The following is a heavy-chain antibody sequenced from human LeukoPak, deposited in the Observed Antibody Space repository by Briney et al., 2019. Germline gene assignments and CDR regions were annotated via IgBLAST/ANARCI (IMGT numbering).Heavy chain of an antibody. CDR3: AKGGGSSGYSQSDC. D-gene: IGHD3-22*01. CDR1: GFTFSSYA. V-gene: IGHV3-23*01. Sequence: GGSLRLSCAASGFTFSSYAMSWVRQAPGKGLEWVSTIGSSGDTTYYAGSVKGRFTISRDNSRNTLYLQMNSLRAEDTAVYYSAKGGGSSGYSQSDCWGQGTLVTVSS. J-gene: IGHJ4*02. CDR2: IGSSGDTT.